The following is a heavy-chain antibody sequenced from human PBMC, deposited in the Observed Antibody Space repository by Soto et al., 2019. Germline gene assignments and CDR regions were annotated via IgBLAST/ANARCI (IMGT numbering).Heavy chain of an antibody. CDR2: INHSGST. J-gene: IGHJ6*02. V-gene: IGHV4-34*01. Sequence: PSETLSLTCAVCGGSFSGYYWSWIRQPPGKGLEWIGEINHSGSTNYNPSLKSRVTISVDTSKNQFSLKLSSVTAADTAVYYCARGRKGATTYYYYGMDVWGQGTTVTVSS. CDR1: GGSFSGYY. CDR3: ARGRKGATTYYYYGMDV. D-gene: IGHD1-26*01.